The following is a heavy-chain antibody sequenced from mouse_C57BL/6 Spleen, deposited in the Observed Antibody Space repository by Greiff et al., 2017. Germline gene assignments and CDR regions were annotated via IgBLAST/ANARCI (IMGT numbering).Heavy chain of an antibody. CDR3: ARSDDFGSSSFDY. D-gene: IGHD1-1*01. Sequence: VQLKESGAELVKPGASVKLSCTASGFNIKDYYMHWVKQRTEQGLEWIGRIDPEDGETKYAPKFQGKATITADTSSNTAYLQLSSLTSEDTAVYYCARSDDFGSSSFDYWGQGTTLTVSS. V-gene: IGHV14-2*01. CDR2: IDPEDGET. CDR1: GFNIKDYY. J-gene: IGHJ2*01.